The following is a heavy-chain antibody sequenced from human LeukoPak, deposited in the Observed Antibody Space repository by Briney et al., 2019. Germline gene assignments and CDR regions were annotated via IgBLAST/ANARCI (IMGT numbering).Heavy chain of an antibody. V-gene: IGHV4-61*02. Sequence: PSETLSLTCTVSGGSISSGSYYWSWIRQPAGKGLEWIGRIYTSGSTNYNPSLKSRVTISVDTSKNQFSLKLSSVTAADTAVYYCARDRADGYNYGDYFDNWGQGTLVTVSS. CDR2: IYTSGST. CDR3: ARDRADGYNYGDYFDN. D-gene: IGHD5-18*01. CDR1: GGSISSGSYY. J-gene: IGHJ4*02.